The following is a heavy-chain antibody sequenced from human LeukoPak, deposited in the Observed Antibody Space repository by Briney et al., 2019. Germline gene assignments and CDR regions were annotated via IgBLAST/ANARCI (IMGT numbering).Heavy chain of an antibody. CDR2: IPYDGSNK. V-gene: IGHV3-30-3*01. D-gene: IGHD3-3*01. Sequence: GGSLRLSCAASGFTFNNYAMHWVRQAPGKGLEWVAVIPYDGSNKYYADSVKGRFTISRDNSKNTLYLQMNSLRAEDTAVYYCARDALRFLERYNYHYMDVWGTGTTVTVSS. CDR3: ARDALRFLERYNYHYMDV. J-gene: IGHJ6*03. CDR1: GFTFNNYA.